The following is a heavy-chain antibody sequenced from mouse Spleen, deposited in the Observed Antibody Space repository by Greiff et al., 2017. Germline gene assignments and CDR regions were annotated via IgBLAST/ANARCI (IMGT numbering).Heavy chain of an antibody. J-gene: IGHJ4*01. CDR3: ARWRVIHLYYAMDY. CDR1: GFNIKDYY. D-gene: IGHD2-1*01. V-gene: IGHV14-2*01. CDR2: IDPEDGET. Sequence: EVQLQQSGAELVKPGASVKLSCTASGFNIKDYYMHWVKQRTEQGLEWIGRIDPEDGETKYAPKFQGKATITADTSSSTAYMQLSSLTSEDSAVYFCARWRVIHLYYAMDYWGQGTSVTVSS.